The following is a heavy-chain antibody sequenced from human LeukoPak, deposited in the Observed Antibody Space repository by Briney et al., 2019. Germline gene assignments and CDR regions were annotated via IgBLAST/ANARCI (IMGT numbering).Heavy chain of an antibody. CDR2: ISGPGSST. CDR1: GFTFSSYW. V-gene: IGHV3-74*01. Sequence: GGSLRLSCAASGFTFSSYWMHWVRQAPGKGLVWISRISGPGSSTDYADSVKGRFTISRDNAQSTLYLRMSNLRAEDTAVYYCARDPFDFWGQGTMVTVSS. CDR3: ARDPFDF. J-gene: IGHJ3*01.